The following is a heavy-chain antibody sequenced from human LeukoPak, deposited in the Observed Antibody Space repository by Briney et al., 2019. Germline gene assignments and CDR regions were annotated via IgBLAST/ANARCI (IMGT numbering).Heavy chain of an antibody. D-gene: IGHD3-22*01. Sequence: SETLSLTCTVSGGSISSYYWSWIRQPPGKRLEWIGYIYYSGSTNHNPSLKSRVTISVDTSKNQFSLKLSSVTAADTAVYYCAGSHYDSSGYYLGDAFDIWGQGTMVTVSS. V-gene: IGHV4-59*01. CDR1: GGSISSYY. CDR2: IYYSGST. CDR3: AGSHYDSSGYYLGDAFDI. J-gene: IGHJ3*02.